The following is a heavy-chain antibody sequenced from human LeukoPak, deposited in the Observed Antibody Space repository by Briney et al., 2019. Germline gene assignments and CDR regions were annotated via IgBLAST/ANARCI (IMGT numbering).Heavy chain of an antibody. D-gene: IGHD1-14*01. CDR2: VYYSGRT. V-gene: IGHV4-59*01. CDR3: ARDSLNRFDP. CDR1: GGSFSTYY. Sequence: QPSETLSLTCTVSGGSFSTYYWSWIRQPPGKGLEWIGYVYYSGRTNYNPSLESRVTLSVDTSKKQFSLTLSSVTAAHTAVYYCARDSLNRFDPWGQGTLVTVSS. J-gene: IGHJ5*02.